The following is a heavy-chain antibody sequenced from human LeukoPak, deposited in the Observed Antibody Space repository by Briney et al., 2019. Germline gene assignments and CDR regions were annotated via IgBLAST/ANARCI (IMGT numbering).Heavy chain of an antibody. D-gene: IGHD3-22*01. CDR1: GFTFSDYY. CDR3: ARDRPYFDSSGYYSG. J-gene: IGHJ4*02. CDR2: ISSSGTTI. V-gene: IGHV3-11*01. Sequence: PGGSLRLSCEASGFTFSDYYMSWIRQAPGKGLEWLSYISSSGTTIYYADSVKGRFTISRDNAKNSLYLQMNSLRAEDTAVYYCARDRPYFDSSGYYSGWGQGTLVTVSS.